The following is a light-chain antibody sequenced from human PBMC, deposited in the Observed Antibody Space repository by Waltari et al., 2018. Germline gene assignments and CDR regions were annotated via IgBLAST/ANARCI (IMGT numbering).Light chain of an antibody. CDR3: NSYTTSSTWV. Sequence: QSALTQPASVSGSPGQSLTISCTGTSSDIGAYNYVSWYQHLPGKAPKHIISEVRRRPSGVSNRFTGSKSGNMASLTISGLQAEDEADYYCNSYTTSSTWVFGGGTKLTVL. V-gene: IGLV2-14*01. CDR1: SSDIGAYNY. J-gene: IGLJ3*02. CDR2: EVR.